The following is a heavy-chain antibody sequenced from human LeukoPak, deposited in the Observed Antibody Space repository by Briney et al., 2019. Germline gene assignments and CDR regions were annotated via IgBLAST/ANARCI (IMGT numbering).Heavy chain of an antibody. D-gene: IGHD5-24*01. J-gene: IGHJ6*03. CDR1: GGTFISYA. Sequence: SVKVSCKASGGTFISYAISWVRQAPGQRLEWMGGIIPIFGTANYAQKFYGRVTITSDESTSTAYMELSSLRSEDTAVYYCARGMAPHYYYYMDIWGKGTTVTISS. V-gene: IGHV1-69*13. CDR2: IIPIFGTA. CDR3: ARGMAPHYYYYMDI.